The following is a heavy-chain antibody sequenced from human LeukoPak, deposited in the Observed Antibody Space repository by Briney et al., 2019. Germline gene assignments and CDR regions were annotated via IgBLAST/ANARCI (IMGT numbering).Heavy chain of an antibody. D-gene: IGHD4-17*01. CDR3: ARDPASGDYASNYYYYYGMDV. Sequence: GGALRLSCAASGFTFSSYGMHWVRQAPGKGLEWVAVIWYDGSNKYYADSVKGRFTISRDNSKNTLYLQMNSLRAEDTAVYYCARDPASGDYASNYYYYYGMDVWGQGTTVTVSS. CDR2: IWYDGSNK. J-gene: IGHJ6*02. V-gene: IGHV3-33*01. CDR1: GFTFSSYG.